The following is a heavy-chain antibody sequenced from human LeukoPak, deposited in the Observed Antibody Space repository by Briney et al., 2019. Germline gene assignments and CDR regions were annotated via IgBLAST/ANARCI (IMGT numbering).Heavy chain of an antibody. CDR2: IRSEAYGETT. D-gene: IGHD3-16*01. Sequence: GGSLRLSCTAAGFTFGDYSISWVRQAPRKGREWVGFIRSEAYGETTEYAAAVRGRFTISRDNSKSIGYLQMNSMKTKDTAVYYCSGEGGFTLILDYWGQGTLVTVSS. CDR1: GFTFGDYS. J-gene: IGHJ4*02. V-gene: IGHV3-49*04. CDR3: SGEGGFTLILDY.